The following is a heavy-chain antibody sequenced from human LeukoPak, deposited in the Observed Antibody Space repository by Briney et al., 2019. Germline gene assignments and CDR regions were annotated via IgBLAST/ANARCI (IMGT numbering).Heavy chain of an antibody. J-gene: IGHJ4*02. CDR3: ARDRRDCSGGSCYPGFDY. V-gene: IGHV4-59*01. CDR1: GGSISSYY. CDR2: IYYSGST. D-gene: IGHD2-15*01. Sequence: SETLSLTCTVSGGSISSYYWSWIRQPPGKGLEWIGYIYYSGSTNYNPSLNSRVTISVDTSKNQFSLKLSSVTAADTAVYYCARDRRDCSGGSCYPGFDYWGQGTLVTVSS.